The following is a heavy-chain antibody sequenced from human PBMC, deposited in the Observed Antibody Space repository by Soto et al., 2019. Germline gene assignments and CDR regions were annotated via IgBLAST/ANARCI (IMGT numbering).Heavy chain of an antibody. D-gene: IGHD2-21*02. J-gene: IGHJ4*02. Sequence: QVQLVQSGAEVKKPGSSVKVSCKASGGTFSSYAISWVRQAPGQGLEWMGGIIPIFGTANYAQKFQGRVTITADESTSTAYMERSSLRSEDTAVYYCARHPVSGGDHDYFDYWGQGTLVTVSS. CDR3: ARHPVSGGDHDYFDY. CDR1: GGTFSSYA. CDR2: IIPIFGTA. V-gene: IGHV1-69*12.